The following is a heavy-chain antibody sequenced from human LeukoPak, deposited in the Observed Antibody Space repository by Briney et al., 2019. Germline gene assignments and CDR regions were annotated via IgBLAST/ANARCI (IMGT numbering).Heavy chain of an antibody. J-gene: IGHJ4*02. V-gene: IGHV4-59*08. CDR1: GGSISSYY. CDR3: ASFSGSYYWYFDY. Sequence: SETLSLTCTVSGGSISSYYWSWIRQPPGKGLEWIGYIYDSGSTNYNPSLKSRVTISVDTSKNQFSLKLNSVTAADTAVYYCASFSGSYYWYFDYWGQGTLVTVSS. D-gene: IGHD1-26*01. CDR2: IYDSGST.